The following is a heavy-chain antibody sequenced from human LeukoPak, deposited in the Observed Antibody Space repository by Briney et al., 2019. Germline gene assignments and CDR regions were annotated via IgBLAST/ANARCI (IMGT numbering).Heavy chain of an antibody. CDR3: AKAAVVTAIHF. V-gene: IGHV3-53*01. CDR2: IYSGGST. CDR1: GFTVSSNY. Sequence: GGSLRLSCAASGFTVSSNYMSWVRQAPGKGLEWVSVIYSGGSTYYADSVKGRFTISRENSKNTLYLQMNSLRAEDTAVYYCAKAAVVTAIHFWGQGTLVTVSS. J-gene: IGHJ4*02. D-gene: IGHD2-21*02.